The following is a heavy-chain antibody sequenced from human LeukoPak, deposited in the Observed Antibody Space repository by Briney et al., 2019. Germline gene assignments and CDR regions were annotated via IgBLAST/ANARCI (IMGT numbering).Heavy chain of an antibody. CDR2: IYYSGST. D-gene: IGHD1-1*01. CDR3: ARGGTRVKIDY. Sequence: PSETLSLTCTVSGGSISSGDYYWSWIRQPPGKGLEWIGYIYYSGSTNYNPSLKSRVTISVDTSKNQFSLKLSSVTAADTAVYYCARGGTRVKIDYWGQGTLVTVSS. CDR1: GGSISSGDYY. V-gene: IGHV4-61*08. J-gene: IGHJ4*02.